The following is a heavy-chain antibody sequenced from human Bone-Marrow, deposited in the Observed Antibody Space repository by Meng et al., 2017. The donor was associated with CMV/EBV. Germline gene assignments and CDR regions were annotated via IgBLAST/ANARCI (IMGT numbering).Heavy chain of an antibody. Sequence: RAASGFTFSSYSMNWVRQAPGKGLEWVSSISSSSSYIYYADSVKGRFTISRDNAKNSLYLQMNSLRAEDTAVYYCARASTSSGLDYWGQGTLVTVSS. CDR2: ISSSSSYI. J-gene: IGHJ4*02. V-gene: IGHV3-21*01. CDR3: ARASTSSGLDY. CDR1: GFTFSSYS. D-gene: IGHD2-2*01.